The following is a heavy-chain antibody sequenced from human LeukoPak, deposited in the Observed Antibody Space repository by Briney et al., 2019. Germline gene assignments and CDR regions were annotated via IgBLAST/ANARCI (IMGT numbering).Heavy chain of an antibody. J-gene: IGHJ6*02. V-gene: IGHV3-48*04. CDR3: ARGRGGSGFYGMDV. CDR1: GFTFSTYS. CDR2: ISSGGTPI. Sequence: GVSLRLSCAASGFTFSTYSMNWVRQAPGKGLEWVSYISSGGTPIYYADSVKGRFTISRDNAKNSLYLQMNSLRAEDTAVYYCARGRGGSGFYGMDVWGQGTTVTVSS. D-gene: IGHD3-10*01.